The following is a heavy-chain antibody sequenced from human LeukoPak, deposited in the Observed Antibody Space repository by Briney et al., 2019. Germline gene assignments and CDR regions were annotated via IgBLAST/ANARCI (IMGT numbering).Heavy chain of an antibody. V-gene: IGHV4-34*01. D-gene: IGHD6-13*01. CDR1: GGSFSGYY. CDR3: ARGPSSISWYFRNWFDP. Sequence: SETPSLTCAVYGGSFSGYYWSWIRQPPGKGLEWIGEINHSGSTNYNPSLKSRVTISVDTSKNQFSLKLSSVTAADTAVYYCARGPSSISWYFRNWFDPWGQGTLVTVSS. CDR2: INHSGST. J-gene: IGHJ5*02.